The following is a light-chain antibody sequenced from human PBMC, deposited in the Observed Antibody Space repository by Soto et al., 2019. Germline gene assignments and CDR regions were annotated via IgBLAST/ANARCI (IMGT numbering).Light chain of an antibody. V-gene: IGKV1-39*01. CDR3: QQSYRIPPT. CDR2: AAS. J-gene: IGKJ4*01. Sequence: DIQMTQSPSSLSASVGDRVTITCRASQNVDNNLNWYQQKPGKAPKVLIFAASSLPGGVPPRITDSGSGTDFTLTITYLEPEDFATYYSQQSYRIPPTFGGGTKVEIK. CDR1: QNVDNN.